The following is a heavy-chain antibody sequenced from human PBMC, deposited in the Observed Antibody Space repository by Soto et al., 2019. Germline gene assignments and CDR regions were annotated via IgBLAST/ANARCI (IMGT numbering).Heavy chain of an antibody. J-gene: IGHJ4*02. D-gene: IGHD3-10*01. Sequence: QVQLVQSGAEVKKPGASVKVSCKASGYTFRTYPMHWVRQAPGRGLAWMGWINAANGDTGYSRTFQDRVTISRDISASTAYMELSSLRSEDTAVYYCARKDDYGSGIYYFDHWGQGTLVTVSS. CDR2: INAANGDT. CDR1: GYTFRTYP. CDR3: ARKDDYGSGIYYFDH. V-gene: IGHV1-3*01.